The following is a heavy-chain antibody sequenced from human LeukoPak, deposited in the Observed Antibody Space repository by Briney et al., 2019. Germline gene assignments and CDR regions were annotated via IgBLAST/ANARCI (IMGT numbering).Heavy chain of an antibody. J-gene: IGHJ4*02. V-gene: IGHV1-69*13. CDR2: IIPIFGTA. CDR3: ARSVYYDSSGYYG. Sequence: SVKVSCKAYGGTFSSYAISWVRQAPGQGLEWMGGIIPIFGTANYAQKFQGRVTITADESTSTAYMELRSLRSEDTAVYYCARSVYYDSSGYYGWGQGTLVTVSS. CDR1: GGTFSSYA. D-gene: IGHD3-22*01.